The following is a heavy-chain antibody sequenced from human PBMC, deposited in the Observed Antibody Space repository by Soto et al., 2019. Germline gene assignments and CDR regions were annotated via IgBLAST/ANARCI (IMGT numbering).Heavy chain of an antibody. J-gene: IGHJ5*02. V-gene: IGHV4-39*01. Sequence: PSETLSLTCTVSGDSIISSDFYWGWVRQPPGKGLEWIGSIFYLGSSYYNPSLKSRVTMSVDTSKNQFSLRLRSVTAADKALDFCARHSLALRKNNWYDPWGQGIMVTVSS. CDR2: IFYLGSS. D-gene: IGHD3-3*02. CDR3: ARHSLALRKNNWYDP. CDR1: GDSIISSDFY.